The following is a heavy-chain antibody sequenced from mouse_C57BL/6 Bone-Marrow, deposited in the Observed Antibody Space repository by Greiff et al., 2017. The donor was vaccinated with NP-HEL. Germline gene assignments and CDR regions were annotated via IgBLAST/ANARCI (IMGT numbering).Heavy chain of an antibody. CDR3: ARSNDGYYAAWFAY. V-gene: IGHV1-54*01. CDR1: GYAFTNYL. J-gene: IGHJ3*01. Sequence: VQLQQSGAELVRPGTSVKVSCKASGYAFTNYLIEWVKQRPGQGLEWIGVINPGSGGTNYNEKFKGKATLTADKSSSTAYMQLSSLTSEDSAVYFCARSNDGYYAAWFAYWGQGTLVTVSA. CDR2: INPGSGGT. D-gene: IGHD2-3*01.